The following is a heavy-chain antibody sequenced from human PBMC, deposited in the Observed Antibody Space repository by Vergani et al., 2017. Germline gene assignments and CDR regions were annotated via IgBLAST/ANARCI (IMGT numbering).Heavy chain of an antibody. CDR3: ARDIGVYDSSGLYDY. CDR2: ISYDGSNK. V-gene: IGHV3-30-3*01. Sequence: QVQLVESGGGVVQPGRSLRLSCAASGFTFSSYAMHWVRQAPGKGLEWVAVISYDGSNKYYADSVKGRFTISSDNSKNTLYLQMNSLRAEDTAVYYCARDIGVYDSSGLYDYWGQGTLVTVSS. CDR1: GFTFSSYA. J-gene: IGHJ4*02. D-gene: IGHD3-22*01.